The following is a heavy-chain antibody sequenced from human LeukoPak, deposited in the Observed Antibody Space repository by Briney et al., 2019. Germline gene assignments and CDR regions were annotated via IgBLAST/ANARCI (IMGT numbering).Heavy chain of an antibody. CDR3: ARHSTASGYLNYFDY. J-gene: IGHJ4*02. V-gene: IGHV4-59*08. D-gene: IGHD1-1*01. Sequence: SETLSLTCTVSGGSISSYYWSWIRQPPGKGLERIGYIYCSGSTNYNPSLKSRVTISVDTSKNQFSLKLSSVTAADTAVYYCARHSTASGYLNYFDYWGQGTLVTVSS. CDR2: IYCSGST. CDR1: GGSISSYY.